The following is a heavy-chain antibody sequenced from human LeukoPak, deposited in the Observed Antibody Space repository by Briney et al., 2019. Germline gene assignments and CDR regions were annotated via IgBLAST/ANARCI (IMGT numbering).Heavy chain of an antibody. CDR2: IYPGDSDT. V-gene: IGHV5-51*01. J-gene: IGHJ6*03. CDR1: GYSFTSYW. CDR3: ARHLSSSGGYYYYMDV. D-gene: IGHD6-6*01. Sequence: GESLKISCKGSGYSFTSYWIGWVRQMPGKGLEWMGIIYPGDSDTRYSPSFQGQVTISADKSISTAYLRWSSLKASDTAMYYCARHLSSSGGYYYYMDVWGKGTTVTVSS.